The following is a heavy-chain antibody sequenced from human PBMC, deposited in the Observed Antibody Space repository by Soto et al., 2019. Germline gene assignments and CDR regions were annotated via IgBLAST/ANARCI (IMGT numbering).Heavy chain of an antibody. CDR2: MNPNSGNT. V-gene: IGHV1-8*01. J-gene: IGHJ6*02. CDR3: ARRSSGWYDDYYYYGMDV. CDR1: GYTFPSYD. D-gene: IGHD6-19*01. Sequence: QVQLVQSGAEVKKPGASVKVSCKASGYTFPSYDINWVRQATGQGLEWMGWMNPNSGNTGYAQKFQGRVTMTRNTSISTAYMELSCRRSEDKAVYYCARRSSGWYDDYYYYGMDVWCQGTTVTVSS.